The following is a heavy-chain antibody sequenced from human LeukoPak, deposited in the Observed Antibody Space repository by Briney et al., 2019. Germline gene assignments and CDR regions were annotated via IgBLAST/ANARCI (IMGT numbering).Heavy chain of an antibody. CDR3: AKEAVPEGWLGGWFDP. V-gene: IGHV3-23*01. CDR2: ISGSGGST. J-gene: IGHJ5*02. D-gene: IGHD6-19*01. Sequence: PGGSLRLSCAASGFTFSSYAMSWVRQAPGKGLEWVSAISGSGGSTYYADSVKGRFTISRDNSKNTLYLQMNSLRAEDTAVYYCAKEAVPEGWLGGWFDPWGQGTLVTVSS. CDR1: GFTFSSYA.